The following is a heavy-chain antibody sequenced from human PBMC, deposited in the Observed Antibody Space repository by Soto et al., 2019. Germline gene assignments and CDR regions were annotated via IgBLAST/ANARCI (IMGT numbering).Heavy chain of an antibody. J-gene: IGHJ1*01. CDR1: GFTFSSYA. CDR2: ISYDGSNK. D-gene: IGHD3-22*01. V-gene: IGHV3-30-3*01. Sequence: QVQLVESGGGVVQPGRSLRLSCAASGFTFSSYAMHWVRQAPGKGLEWVAVISYDGSNKYYADSVKGRFTISRDNSKNTLYLQMNSLRAEDTAVYYCAASDYYDSSGYYYVGEHFQHWGQGTLVTVSS. CDR3: AASDYYDSSGYYYVGEHFQH.